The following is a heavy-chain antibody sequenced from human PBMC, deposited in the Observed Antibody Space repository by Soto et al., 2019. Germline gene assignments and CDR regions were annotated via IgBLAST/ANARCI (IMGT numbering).Heavy chain of an antibody. V-gene: IGHV3-48*04. CDR1: GFTFSTFN. J-gene: IGHJ4*02. CDR2: IGTGSTTI. CDR3: ARESEDLTSNFDY. Sequence: PGGSLRLSCAASGFTFSTFNVNWVRQAPGKGLEWISYIGTGSTTIYYGDSMKGRFTISRDNAKNSLYLEMNSLRAEDTAVYYCARESEDLTSNFDYWGQGTLVTVSS.